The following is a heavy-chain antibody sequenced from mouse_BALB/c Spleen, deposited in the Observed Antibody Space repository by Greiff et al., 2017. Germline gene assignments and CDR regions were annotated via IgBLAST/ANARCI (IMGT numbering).Heavy chain of an antibody. CDR3: ARYGTTATYAMDY. Sequence: EVKLMESGPSLVKPSQTLSLTCSVTGDSITSGYWNWIRKFPGNKLEYMGYISYSGSTYYNPSLKSRISITRDTSKNQYYLQLNSVTTEDTATYYCARYGTTATYAMDYWGQGTSVTVSS. CDR2: ISYSGST. D-gene: IGHD1-2*01. J-gene: IGHJ4*01. CDR1: GDSITSGY. V-gene: IGHV3-8*02.